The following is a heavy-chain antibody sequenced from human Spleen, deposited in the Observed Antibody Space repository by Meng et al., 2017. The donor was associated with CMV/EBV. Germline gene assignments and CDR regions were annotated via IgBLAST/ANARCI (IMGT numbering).Heavy chain of an antibody. Sequence: ASVKVSCKASGYTFISYGISWVRQAPGQGLEWMGWINPNSGGTNYVQKFQGRVTMTRDTSISTAYMELSRLRSDDTAVYYCARDCSTSCYDYWGQGTLVTVSS. CDR2: INPNSGGT. D-gene: IGHD2-2*01. J-gene: IGHJ4*02. CDR1: GYTFISYG. V-gene: IGHV1-2*02. CDR3: ARDCSTSCYDY.